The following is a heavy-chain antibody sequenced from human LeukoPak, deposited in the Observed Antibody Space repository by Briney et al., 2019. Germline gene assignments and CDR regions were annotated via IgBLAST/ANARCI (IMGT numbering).Heavy chain of an antibody. J-gene: IGHJ4*02. Sequence: PSETLSLTCAVYGGSFSGYYWSWIRQPAGKGLEWIGRIYTSGSTNYNPSLKSRVTMSVDTSRNQFSLKLSSVTAADTAVYYCARENDTSGFSASGFDSWGQGTLVTVSS. CDR3: ARENDTSGFSASGFDS. V-gene: IGHV4-4*07. CDR1: GGSFSGYY. D-gene: IGHD3-22*01. CDR2: IYTSGST.